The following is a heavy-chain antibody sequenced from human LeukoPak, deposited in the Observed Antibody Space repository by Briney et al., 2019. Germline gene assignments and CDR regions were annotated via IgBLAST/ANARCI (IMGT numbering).Heavy chain of an antibody. CDR1: GFTFRKYT. CDR2: ISGPGGLT. V-gene: IGHV3-23*01. Sequence: PGGSLRLSCAASGFTFRKYTMTWVRQAPGKGLEWVSGISGPGGLTDYADSVKGRFTISRDNSKNTLYLQMNSLRADDTATYYCAKGESDIVVVPGADAFDIWGQGTIVIVSS. J-gene: IGHJ3*02. CDR3: AKGESDIVVVPGADAFDI. D-gene: IGHD2-2*01.